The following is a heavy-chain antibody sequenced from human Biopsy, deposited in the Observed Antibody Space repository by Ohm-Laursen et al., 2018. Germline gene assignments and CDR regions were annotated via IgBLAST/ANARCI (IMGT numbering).Heavy chain of an antibody. D-gene: IGHD1-26*01. J-gene: IGHJ4*02. Sequence: ASVNASCKASGGSFINYAISWVRQAPGQGLEWMGGIIPMFGTANYAQMFQGRVTISADESTSTSYMELSSLTTEDTAIYYCARGPHSGSHSCFDYWGRGTLVTVP. CDR2: IIPMFGTA. CDR1: GGSFINYA. V-gene: IGHV1-69*13. CDR3: ARGPHSGSHSCFDY.